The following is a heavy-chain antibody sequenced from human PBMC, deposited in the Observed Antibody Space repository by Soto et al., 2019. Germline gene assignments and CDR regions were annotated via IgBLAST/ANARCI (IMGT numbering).Heavy chain of an antibody. CDR3: ASDLRSLYGMDV. J-gene: IGHJ6*02. CDR2: INYRGST. Sequence: PSETLSLTCAVYGASFSCYYWSWIRQPPGKGLEWIGEINYRGSTSYNPSLKGRVAMSVDTSKNQFSLKLNSVTAADTAIYYCASDLRSLYGMDVWGHGTTVTVSS. CDR1: GASFSCYY. D-gene: IGHD3-3*01. V-gene: IGHV4-34*01.